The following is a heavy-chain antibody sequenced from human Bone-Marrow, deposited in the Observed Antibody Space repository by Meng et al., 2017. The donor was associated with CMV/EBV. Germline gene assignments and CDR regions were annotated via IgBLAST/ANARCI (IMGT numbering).Heavy chain of an antibody. Sequence: GESLKISCAASGFTFSSYGMHWVRQAPGKGLEWVAVIWYDGSNKYYADSVKGRFTISRDNSKNTLYLQMNSLRAEDTAVYYCATTYCGGDCYSRGLGYWGQGTLVTVSS. J-gene: IGHJ4*02. D-gene: IGHD2-21*01. CDR1: GFTFSSYG. CDR2: IWYDGSNK. CDR3: ATTYCGGDCYSRGLGY. V-gene: IGHV3-30*02.